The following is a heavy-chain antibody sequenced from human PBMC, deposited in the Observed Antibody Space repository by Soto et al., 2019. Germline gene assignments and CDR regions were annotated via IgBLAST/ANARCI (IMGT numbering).Heavy chain of an antibody. J-gene: IGHJ4*02. CDR3: ARSLEGYCSGGSCFNFDY. CDR2: IIPIFGTA. V-gene: IGHV1-69*01. D-gene: IGHD2-15*01. CDR1: GGTFSSYA. Sequence: QVQLVQSGAEVKKPGSSVKVSCKASGGTFSSYAISWVRQAPGQGLEWMGGIIPIFGTANYAQKFQGRVTITADESTSTAYMELSSLRSEDTAVYYCARSLEGYCSGGSCFNFDYWGQGTLVTVSS.